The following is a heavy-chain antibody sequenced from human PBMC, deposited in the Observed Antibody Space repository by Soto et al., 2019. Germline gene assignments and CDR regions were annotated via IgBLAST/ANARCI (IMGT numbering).Heavy chain of an antibody. CDR3: ARHKYELFGESSSNWFDP. V-gene: IGHV4-39*01. CDR2: IYYSGST. J-gene: IGHJ5*02. CDR1: GGSISSSSYY. Sequence: QLQLQESGPGLVKPSETLSLTCTVSGGSISSSSYYWGWIRQPPGKGLEWIGSIYYSGSTYYNPSLKRRVAISVDTCKHQCSLKLGSVTAADTAVYYCARHKYELFGESSSNWFDPWGQGTLVTVSS. D-gene: IGHD3-10*02.